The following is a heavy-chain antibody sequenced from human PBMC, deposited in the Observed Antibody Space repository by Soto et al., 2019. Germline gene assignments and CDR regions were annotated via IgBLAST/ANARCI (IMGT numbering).Heavy chain of an antibody. J-gene: IGHJ5*02. Sequence: QVQLQESGPGLVKPSQTLSLTCTVSGGSISSGDYYWSWIRQPPGKGLEWIGYIYYSGSTYYNPSLTSRVTISADTSQSQSTLKLSSVTAADTAVYYCARGIGDAAMVNWCDPWGQGTLVTVSS. CDR2: IYYSGST. CDR3: ARGIGDAAMVNWCDP. CDR1: GGSISSGDYY. V-gene: IGHV4-30-4*01. D-gene: IGHD5-18*01.